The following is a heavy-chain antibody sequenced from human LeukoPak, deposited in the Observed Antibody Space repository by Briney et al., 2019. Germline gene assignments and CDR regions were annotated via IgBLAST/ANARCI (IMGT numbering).Heavy chain of an antibody. D-gene: IGHD1-26*01. CDR3: ARVGSGSYLNYYYYMDV. Sequence: SETLSLTCTVSGYSISSGYYWAWIRQPPGKGLEWIGSIYHSGSTNYNPSLKSRVTISVDTSKNQFSLKLSAVTAADTAVYYCARVGSGSYLNYYYYMDVWGKGTTVTVSS. V-gene: IGHV4-38-2*02. CDR1: GYSISSGYY. CDR2: IYHSGST. J-gene: IGHJ6*03.